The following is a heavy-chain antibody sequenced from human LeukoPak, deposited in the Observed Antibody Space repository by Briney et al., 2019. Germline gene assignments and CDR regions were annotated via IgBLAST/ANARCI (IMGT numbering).Heavy chain of an antibody. CDR3: ARPGYSSSPDDAFDI. V-gene: IGHV4-39*01. J-gene: IGHJ3*02. D-gene: IGHD6-6*01. Sequence: SETLSLTCTVSGGSISSSSYYWGWIRQPPGKGLEWIGSIYYSGSTYYNPSLKSRVTISVDTSKNQFSLKRSSVTAADTAVYYCARPGYSSSPDDAFDIWGQGTMVTVSS. CDR1: GGSISSSSYY. CDR2: IYYSGST.